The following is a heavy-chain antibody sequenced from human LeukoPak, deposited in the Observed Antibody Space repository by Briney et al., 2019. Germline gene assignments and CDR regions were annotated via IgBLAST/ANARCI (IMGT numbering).Heavy chain of an antibody. Sequence: SETLSLTCTVSGGSISFSTYYWGWLRQPPGKGLDWLGSIYYSGNTYYNPSLKSRVTISVDTSKNQFSLKLSSVTAADTAVYYCARDYSTYDAFDIWGQGTMVTVSS. CDR1: GGSISFSTYY. CDR3: ARDYSTYDAFDI. J-gene: IGHJ3*02. CDR2: IYYSGNT. D-gene: IGHD6-13*01. V-gene: IGHV4-39*07.